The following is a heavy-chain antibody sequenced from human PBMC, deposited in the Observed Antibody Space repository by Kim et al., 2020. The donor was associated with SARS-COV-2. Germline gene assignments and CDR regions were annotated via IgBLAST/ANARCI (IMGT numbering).Heavy chain of an antibody. CDR2: IYYSGST. Sequence: SETLSLTCTVSGGSISSSSYYWGWIRQPPGKGLEWIGSIYYSGSTYYNPSLKSRVTISVDTSKNQFSLKLSSVTAADTAVYYCARQYYDFWSGTPGGFDPWGQGTLVTVSS. J-gene: IGHJ5*02. CDR1: GGSISSSSYY. D-gene: IGHD3-3*01. V-gene: IGHV4-39*07. CDR3: ARQYYDFWSGTPGGFDP.